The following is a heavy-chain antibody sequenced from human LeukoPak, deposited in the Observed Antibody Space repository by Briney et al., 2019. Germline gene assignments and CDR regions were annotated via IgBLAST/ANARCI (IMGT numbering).Heavy chain of an antibody. CDR2: ISYDGSNK. CDR1: GFTFSSYD. Sequence: PGRSLRLSCAASGFTFSSYDMHWVRQAPGKGLEWVAVISYDGSNKYYADSVKGRFTISRDNSKNTLYLQMNSLRAEDTAVYYCAKDRAAAGPFDYWGQGTLVTVSS. V-gene: IGHV3-30*18. CDR3: AKDRAAAGPFDY. J-gene: IGHJ4*02. D-gene: IGHD6-13*01.